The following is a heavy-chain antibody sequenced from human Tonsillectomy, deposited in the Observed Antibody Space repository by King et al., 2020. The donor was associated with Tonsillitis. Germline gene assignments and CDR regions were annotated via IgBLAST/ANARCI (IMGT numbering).Heavy chain of an antibody. J-gene: IGHJ3*02. CDR2: IYNSGST. Sequence: MQLQESGPGLVKPSQTLSLECTVSSGSISSGDYYWSWIRQHPGKGLEWIAYIYNSGSTYYNPSLKSRVTISVDTSKNQFSLKLSSVTAADTAVYYCARSRGITIFGVVSPRDAFDIWGQGTMVTVSS. D-gene: IGHD3-3*01. CDR3: ARSRGITIFGVVSPRDAFDI. V-gene: IGHV4-31*03. CDR1: SGSISSGDYY.